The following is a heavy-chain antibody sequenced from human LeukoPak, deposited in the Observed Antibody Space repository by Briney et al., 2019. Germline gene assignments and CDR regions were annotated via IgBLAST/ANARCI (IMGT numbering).Heavy chain of an antibody. Sequence: PGGSLRLSCAASGFTFSSYGMHWVRQAPGKGLEWVAFIRYDGSNKYYADSVKGRFTISRDNSKNTLYLQMNSLRAEDTAVYYCAIDSYPVPEGQGDAFDIWGQGTMVTVSS. V-gene: IGHV3-30*02. J-gene: IGHJ3*02. CDR2: IRYDGSNK. CDR1: GFTFSSYG. CDR3: AIDSYPVPEGQGDAFDI. D-gene: IGHD3-16*01.